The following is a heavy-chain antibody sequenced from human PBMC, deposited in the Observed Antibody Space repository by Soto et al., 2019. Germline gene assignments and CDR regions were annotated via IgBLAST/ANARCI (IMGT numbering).Heavy chain of an antibody. D-gene: IGHD3-9*01. CDR1: GFTFSSYA. J-gene: IGHJ3*02. CDR3: AKDRDGLRYFDWLFDAFDI. Sequence: GGSLRLSCAASGFTFSSYAMSCVRQAPGKGLEWVSAISGSGGSTYHADSVKGRFTISRDNSKNTLYLQMNSLRAEDTAVYYCAKDRDGLRYFDWLFDAFDIWGQGTMVTVSS. CDR2: ISGSGGST. V-gene: IGHV3-23*01.